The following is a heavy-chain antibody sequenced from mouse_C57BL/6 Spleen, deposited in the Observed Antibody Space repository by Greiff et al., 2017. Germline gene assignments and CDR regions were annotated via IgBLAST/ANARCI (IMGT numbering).Heavy chain of an antibody. D-gene: IGHD2-1*01. CDR1: GFTFSDYY. Sequence: EVMLVESEGGLVQPGCSMKLSCTASGFTFSDYYMAWVRQVPAKGLEWVANINYDGSSTYYQDSLKNRVIISRDNAKNILYLQMSSLKSEDTATYYCARGNRYAMDYWGQGTSVTVSS. J-gene: IGHJ4*01. CDR3: ARGNRYAMDY. V-gene: IGHV5-16*01. CDR2: INYDGSST.